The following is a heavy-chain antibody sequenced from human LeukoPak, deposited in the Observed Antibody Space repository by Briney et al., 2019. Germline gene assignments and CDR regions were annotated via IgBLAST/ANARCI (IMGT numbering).Heavy chain of an antibody. J-gene: IGHJ4*02. Sequence: GGSLRLSCAASGFTFSTFSMNWVRQAPGKGLEWVSSISSSGTYMYYTDSLRGRFTISRDNAKNSLYLQMNSLRAEDTAVYYCARGMSGSYYSEVALDYWGQGTLVTVSS. CDR1: GFTFSTFS. CDR3: ARGMSGSYYSEVALDY. CDR2: ISSSGTYM. D-gene: IGHD1-26*01. V-gene: IGHV3-21*01.